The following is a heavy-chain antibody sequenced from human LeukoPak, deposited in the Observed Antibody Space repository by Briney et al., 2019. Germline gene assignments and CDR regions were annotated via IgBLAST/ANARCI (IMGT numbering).Heavy chain of an antibody. V-gene: IGHV5-51*01. CDR3: ARRGSGWAPNNWFDP. D-gene: IGHD6-19*01. CDR1: GYSFTSYW. J-gene: IGHJ5*02. CDR2: IYPGDSDT. Sequence: GESLKISCKGSGYSFTSYWIGWLSQMPGKGLEWLGIIYPGDSDTRYSPSFEGQVTISADKSISTAYLQWSSLKASDTAMYYCARRGSGWAPNNWFDPWGQGTLVTVSS.